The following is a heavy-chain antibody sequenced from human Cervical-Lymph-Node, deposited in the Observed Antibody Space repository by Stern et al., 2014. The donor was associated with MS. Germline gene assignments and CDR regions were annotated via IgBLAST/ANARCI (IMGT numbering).Heavy chain of an antibody. D-gene: IGHD1-1*01. Sequence: QVQLQESGPGLVKPSQTLSLTCTVSGGSISSGGYYWSWIRQHPGMGLEWIGYIYYRGSTYYNPSLKSRVAISVDTSKNQFSLKLSSVTAADSAVFYCARGPTRNYFNYWGQGTLVTVSS. CDR3: ARGPTRNYFNY. V-gene: IGHV4-31*03. CDR1: GGSISSGGYY. CDR2: IYYRGST. J-gene: IGHJ4*02.